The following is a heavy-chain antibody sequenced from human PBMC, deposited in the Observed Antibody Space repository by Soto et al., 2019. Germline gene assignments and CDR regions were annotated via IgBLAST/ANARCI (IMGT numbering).Heavy chain of an antibody. CDR2: IIPIFGTA. J-gene: IGHJ4*02. D-gene: IGHD6-19*01. Sequence: GASVKVSCKASGGTFSSYAISWVRQAPGQGLEWMGGIIPIFGTANYAQKFQGRVTITADESTSTAYMELSSLRSEDTAVYYCATGPGIAVAGLRTRFDYWGQGTLVTVSS. CDR1: GGTFSSYA. V-gene: IGHV1-69*13. CDR3: ATGPGIAVAGLRTRFDY.